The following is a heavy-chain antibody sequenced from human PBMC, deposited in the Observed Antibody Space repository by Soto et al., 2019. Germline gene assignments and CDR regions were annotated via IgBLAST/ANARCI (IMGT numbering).Heavy chain of an antibody. CDR1: GFTFSDHY. J-gene: IGHJ4*02. Sequence: EVQLVESGGGLFEPGGSLRLSCAASGFTFSDHYMDWVRQAPGKGLEWVGRSRNKANSYSTEYAASVKGRFTISRDESKNSLYLQMNSLKTEYTAVYYCARFSGSYTRGLDYWGQGTLVTVSS. V-gene: IGHV3-72*01. CDR3: ARFSGSYTRGLDY. D-gene: IGHD1-26*01. CDR2: SRNKANSYST.